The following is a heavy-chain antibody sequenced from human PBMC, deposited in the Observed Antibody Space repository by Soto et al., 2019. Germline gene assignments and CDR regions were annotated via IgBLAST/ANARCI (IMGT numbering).Heavy chain of an antibody. D-gene: IGHD6-19*01. CDR2: IKSKTDGGTT. J-gene: IGHJ4*02. CDR3: TTDDGLYSSGWYGKYYFDY. V-gene: IGHV3-15*01. Sequence: PGGSLRLSCAASGFTFSNAWMSWVRQAPGKGLEWVGRIKSKTDGGTTDYAAPVKGRFTISRDDSKNTLYLQMNSLKTEDTAVYYCTTDDGLYSSGWYGKYYFDYWGQGTLVTVSS. CDR1: GFTFSNAW.